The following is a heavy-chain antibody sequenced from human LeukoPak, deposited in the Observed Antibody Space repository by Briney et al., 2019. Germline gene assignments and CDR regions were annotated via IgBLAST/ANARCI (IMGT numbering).Heavy chain of an antibody. Sequence: PGGSLRLSCAASGFDFSAYAMGWVRQAPGKRLEWVSAISDRIGITYYADSVKGRFTISKDNSKNMLYLQMNSLRVEDTAVYYCSKGAMLGGQGALVTVSS. D-gene: IGHD2-8*01. CDR1: GFDFSAYA. CDR3: SKGAML. J-gene: IGHJ4*02. CDR2: ISDRIGIT. V-gene: IGHV3-23*01.